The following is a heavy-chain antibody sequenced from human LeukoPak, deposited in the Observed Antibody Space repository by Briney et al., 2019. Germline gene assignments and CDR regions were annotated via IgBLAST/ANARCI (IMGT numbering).Heavy chain of an antibody. Sequence: GGSLRLSCAASGFTFSNAWMSWVRQAPGKGLEWVGRIRSKTEGGTTDYAAPVKGRFTISRDDSKNTLYLQMNSLKTEDTAVYYCTTTVVLPFDIWGQGTMVTVS. CDR1: GFTFSNAW. CDR3: TTTVVLPFDI. CDR2: IRSKTEGGTT. V-gene: IGHV3-15*01. J-gene: IGHJ3*02. D-gene: IGHD2-15*01.